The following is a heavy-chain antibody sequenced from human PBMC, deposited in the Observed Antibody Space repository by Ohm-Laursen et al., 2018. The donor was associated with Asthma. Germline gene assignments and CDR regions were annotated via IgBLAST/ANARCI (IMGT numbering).Heavy chain of an antibody. CDR2: ISTASSFI. D-gene: IGHD1-26*01. J-gene: IGHJ1*01. CDR3: ARIGPEWELPGREYSLHH. CDR1: GYTFSRYS. V-gene: IGHV3-21*01. Sequence: GSLRLSCTASGYTFSRYSIHWVRQIPGKGLKWVASISTASSFIYYADSVRGRFTTSRDNARNSVYLQMNSLRAEDTALYYCARIGPEWELPGREYSLHHWGEGTLVTVSS.